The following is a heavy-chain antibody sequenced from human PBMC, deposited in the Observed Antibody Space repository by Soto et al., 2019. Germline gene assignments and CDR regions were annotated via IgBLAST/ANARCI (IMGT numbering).Heavy chain of an antibody. Sequence: QVHLAQSGPEVKRAGASVKVSCKASGYSFSNYFIHWVRQAPGQGLEWMGWINPNSGDTHYTQNFPGLVTMTRDPSSSTAYMELRRLRSDDTALYYCARAICGGDCYSSFDYWGQGTLVTASS. CDR1: GYSFSNYF. V-gene: IGHV1-2*02. D-gene: IGHD2-21*02. J-gene: IGHJ4*02. CDR3: ARAICGGDCYSSFDY. CDR2: INPNSGDT.